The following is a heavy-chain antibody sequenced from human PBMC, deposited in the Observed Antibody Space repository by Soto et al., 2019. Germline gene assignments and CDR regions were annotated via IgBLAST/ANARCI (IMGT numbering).Heavy chain of an antibody. CDR3: ARQVVDGAVAGAGSFDY. V-gene: IGHV4-39*01. CDR1: GGSISSTSYY. J-gene: IGHJ4*02. Sequence: QLQLQESGRGLVKPSETLSLTCTVSGGSISSTSYYWVWIRQPPGKGLEWIGSFYYSGSTYYNPSLKSRVTISVDTSENQFSLKLSSVTAADTAVYYCARQVVDGAVAGAGSFDYWGQGTLVTVSS. D-gene: IGHD6-19*01. CDR2: FYYSGST.